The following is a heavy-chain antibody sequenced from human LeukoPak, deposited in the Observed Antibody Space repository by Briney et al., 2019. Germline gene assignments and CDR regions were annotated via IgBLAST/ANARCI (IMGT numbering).Heavy chain of an antibody. D-gene: IGHD6-19*01. V-gene: IGHV3-23*01. CDR1: GFTFSSYA. Sequence: PGGSLRLSCAASGFTFSSYAMSWVRQAPGKGLEWVSAITGSGGSTYYADSVKGRFTISRDNSKSTLYLQMNSLRAEDTAVYYCAKRTKSGWSTDAFDIWGQGTKVTVSS. J-gene: IGHJ3*02. CDR3: AKRTKSGWSTDAFDI. CDR2: ITGSGGST.